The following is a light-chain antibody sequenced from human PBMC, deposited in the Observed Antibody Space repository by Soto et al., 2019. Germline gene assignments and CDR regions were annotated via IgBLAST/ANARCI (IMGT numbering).Light chain of an antibody. J-gene: IGKJ1*01. CDR3: QQYNNWQT. CDR2: GAS. CDR1: QSVSIN. Sequence: EIVMTQSPATLSVSPGERATLSCRASQSVSINLAWYQQKPGQAPRLLIYGASTRAAGIPARFSGSGSGTEFTLTISSLQSEDFAVYCCQQYNNWQTFGQGTKVEIK. V-gene: IGKV3-15*01.